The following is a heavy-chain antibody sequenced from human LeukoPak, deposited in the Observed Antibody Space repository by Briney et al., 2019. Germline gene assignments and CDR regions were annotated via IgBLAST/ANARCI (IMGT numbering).Heavy chain of an antibody. D-gene: IGHD6-6*01. J-gene: IGHJ4*02. CDR2: ISGSGGST. V-gene: IGHV3-23*01. CDR3: AKDPVVSHYFDY. CDR1: GFTFSSYA. Sequence: GGSLRLSCAASGFTFSSYAMSWVRQAPGKGLEWVSAISGSGGSTYYADSVKGRFTISRDNSKNTLYLQTNSLRAEDTAVYYCAKDPVVSHYFDYWGQGTLVSVSS.